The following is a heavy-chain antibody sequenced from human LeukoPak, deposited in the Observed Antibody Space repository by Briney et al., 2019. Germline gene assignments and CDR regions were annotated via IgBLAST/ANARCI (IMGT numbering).Heavy chain of an antibody. Sequence: GGSLRLSCAASGFTVSSNYMSWVRQAPGKGLEWVSVIYSGGSTYYADSVKGRFTISRDNSKNTLYLQMNSLRAEDTAVYYCARDPRKGGVLYGMAVWGQGTTVTVSS. CDR1: GFTVSSNY. D-gene: IGHD3-16*01. V-gene: IGHV3-66*01. CDR2: IYSGGST. CDR3: ARDPRKGGVLYGMAV. J-gene: IGHJ6*02.